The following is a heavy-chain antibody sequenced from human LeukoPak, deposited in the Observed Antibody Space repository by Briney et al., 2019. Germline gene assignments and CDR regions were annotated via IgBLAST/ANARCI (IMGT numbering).Heavy chain of an antibody. D-gene: IGHD7-27*01. CDR3: AKTLGALTGDYFDY. Sequence: GGSLRLSCAASGFTFSDYYMSWIRQAPGKGLEWVSYISSSGSTVYYADSVKGRFTISRDNSKNTLYLQMNSLRAEDTAVYYCAKTLGALTGDYFDYWGQGTLVTVSS. J-gene: IGHJ4*02. CDR2: ISSSGSTV. CDR1: GFTFSDYY. V-gene: IGHV3-11*01.